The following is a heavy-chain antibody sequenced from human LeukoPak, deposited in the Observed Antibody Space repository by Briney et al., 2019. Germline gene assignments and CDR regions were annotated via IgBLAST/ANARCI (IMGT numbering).Heavy chain of an antibody. J-gene: IGHJ3*01. V-gene: IGHV1-2*02. CDR1: GYTFTDYY. CDR2: INPNSGGT. Sequence: ASVKVSCKASGYTFTDYYMHWVRQAPGQGLEWTAWINPNSGGTNYAQKFQGRVTMTRDTSISTAYMELSRLRSDDTAVYYCARVRTKGAFDVWGQGTMVTVSS. D-gene: IGHD2-8*01. CDR3: ARVRTKGAFDV.